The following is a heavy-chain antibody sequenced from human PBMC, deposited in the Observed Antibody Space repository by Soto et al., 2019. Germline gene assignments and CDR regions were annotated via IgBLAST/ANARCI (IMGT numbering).Heavy chain of an antibody. V-gene: IGHV1-18*01. CDR3: ARIGVSSGHESPDFDS. J-gene: IGHJ4*02. CDR1: GYPFDTYG. CDR2: ISGFNGNT. D-gene: IGHD3-16*01. Sequence: ASVKVSCKASGYPFDTYGINGVRQAPGQGLEWMGWISGFNGNTNYAAVLQGRVTMTTDTSTSTAYMELRGLRSDDTTVYYCARIGVSSGHESPDFDSWGQGTLVTVSS.